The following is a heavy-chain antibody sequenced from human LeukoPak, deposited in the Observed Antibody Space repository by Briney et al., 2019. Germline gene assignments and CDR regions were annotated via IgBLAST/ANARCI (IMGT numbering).Heavy chain of an antibody. CDR1: GFTFSSYW. V-gene: IGHV3-74*01. CDR2: IESDGSTT. J-gene: IGHJ4*02. Sequence: GGSLRLSCAASGFTFSSYWMHWVRQAPGKGLVWVSRIESDGSTTSYADSVKGRFTISRDNAKNTLYLQVNSLRVDDTAVYYCARYSSNWHAVDYWGQGTLVTVSS. CDR3: ARYSSNWHAVDY. D-gene: IGHD6-13*01.